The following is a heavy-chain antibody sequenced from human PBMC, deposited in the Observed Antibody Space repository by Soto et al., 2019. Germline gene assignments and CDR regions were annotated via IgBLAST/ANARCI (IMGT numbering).Heavy chain of an antibody. J-gene: IGHJ4*02. V-gene: IGHV1-3*01. Sequence: ASVKVSCKASGYTFTSYAMHWVRQAPGQRLEWMGWINAGNGNTKYSQKFQGRVTITRDTSASTAYMELSSLRSEDTAVYYCARWWRSSGYFDYWGQGTLVTVS. CDR2: INAGNGNT. CDR3: ARWWRSSGYFDY. D-gene: IGHD3-22*01. CDR1: GYTFTSYA.